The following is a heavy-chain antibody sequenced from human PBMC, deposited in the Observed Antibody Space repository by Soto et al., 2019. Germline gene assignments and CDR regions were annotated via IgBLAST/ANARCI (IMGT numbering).Heavy chain of an antibody. CDR1: GFTFSSYA. Sequence: GGSLRLSCAASGFTFSSYAMSWVRQAPGKGLEWVSAISGSGGSTYYADSVKGRFTISRDNSKNTLYLQMNSLRAEDTAVYYCAKGYCSGGSCYTTGVYYYYGMDVWGQGTTVTVSS. J-gene: IGHJ6*02. CDR2: ISGSGGST. D-gene: IGHD2-15*01. CDR3: AKGYCSGGSCYTTGVYYYYGMDV. V-gene: IGHV3-23*01.